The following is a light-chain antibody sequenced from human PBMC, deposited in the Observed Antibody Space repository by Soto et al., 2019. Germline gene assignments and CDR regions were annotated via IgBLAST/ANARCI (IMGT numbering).Light chain of an antibody. CDR1: QPVIKY. J-gene: IGKJ5*01. CDR3: QQSFSSIT. V-gene: IGKV1-39*01. CDR2: DTS. Sequence: DIQMTQSPSSLSASVGDRVTITCRASQPVIKYVHWYQQKPGKAPNLLIHDTSTLESGVPSRFSGSGSGTEFTLTISRLQPEDFAIYYCQQSFSSITFGQGTRLEIK.